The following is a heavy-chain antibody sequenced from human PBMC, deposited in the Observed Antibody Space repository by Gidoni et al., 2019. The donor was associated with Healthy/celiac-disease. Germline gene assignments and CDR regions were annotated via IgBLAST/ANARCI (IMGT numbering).Heavy chain of an antibody. V-gene: IGHV4-34*01. J-gene: IGHJ5*02. CDR3: ARGAARDLGNGWFDP. CDR1: GGSFSGYY. CDR2: INHSGST. Sequence: QVQLQQWGAGLLKPSETLSLTCAVYGGSFSGYYWSWIRQPPGKGLEWIGEINHSGSTNYNPSLKSRVTISVDTSKNQFSLKLSSVTAADTAVYYCARGAARDLGNGWFDPWGQGTLVTVSS. D-gene: IGHD2-21*02.